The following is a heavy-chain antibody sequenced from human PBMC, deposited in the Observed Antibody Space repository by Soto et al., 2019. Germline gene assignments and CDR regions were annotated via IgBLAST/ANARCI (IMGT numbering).Heavy chain of an antibody. Sequence: PVGSLRLSCAASGFTFSSYGMHWGRQAPGKGLEWVAVISYDGSNKYYADSVKGRFTISRDNSKNTLYLQMNSLRAEDTAVYYCAKETVDSSGWYRWFDPWGQGTLVTVSS. CDR2: ISYDGSNK. V-gene: IGHV3-30*18. D-gene: IGHD6-19*01. J-gene: IGHJ5*02. CDR3: AKETVDSSGWYRWFDP. CDR1: GFTFSSYG.